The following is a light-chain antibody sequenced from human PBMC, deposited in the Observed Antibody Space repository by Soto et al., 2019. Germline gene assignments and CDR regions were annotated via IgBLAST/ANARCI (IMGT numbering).Light chain of an antibody. J-gene: IGLJ1*01. Sequence: SLLTHPASISGSPGQSNTISRSGTSSDVGGYNYVSWYQQHPGKAPKFMIYDVSNRPSGVSNRFSGSKSGNTASLTISGLQAEDEADYYCCSYTTSNTRQIVFGTGTKVTV. V-gene: IGLV2-14*01. CDR2: DVS. CDR3: CSYTTSNTRQIV. CDR1: SSDVGGYNY.